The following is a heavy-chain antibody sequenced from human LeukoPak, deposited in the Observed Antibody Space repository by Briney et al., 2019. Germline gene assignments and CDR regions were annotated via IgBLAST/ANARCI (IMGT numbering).Heavy chain of an antibody. CDR3: ARYYVRGIPDYYYMDV. CDR2: IKQDGSEK. V-gene: IGHV3-7*01. D-gene: IGHD3-10*02. Sequence: GGSLRLSCAASGFTFSSYWMSWVRQAPGKGLEWVANIKQDGSEKYYVDSVKGRFTISRDNAKNSLYLQMNSLRAEDTAVYYCARYYVRGIPDYYYMDVWGKGTTVTVSS. CDR1: GFTFSSYW. J-gene: IGHJ6*03.